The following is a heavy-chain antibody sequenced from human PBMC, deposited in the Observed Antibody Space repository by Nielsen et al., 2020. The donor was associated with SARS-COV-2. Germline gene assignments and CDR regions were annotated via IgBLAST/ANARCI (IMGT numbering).Heavy chain of an antibody. Sequence: SETLSLTCAVSGGSVSSNDWWTWVRQPPGKGLAWIGEVSHSGSINYNPSLKSRVTLSMDKSKRQFSLRLTSVSAADTAVYFCARGDLVVVPSPILGLGPFFYYFYLDVWGKGTTVIVSS. J-gene: IGHJ6*03. D-gene: IGHD2-2*02. CDR2: VSHSGSI. V-gene: IGHV4-4*02. CDR1: GGSVSSNDW. CDR3: ARGDLVVVPSPILGLGPFFYYFYLDV.